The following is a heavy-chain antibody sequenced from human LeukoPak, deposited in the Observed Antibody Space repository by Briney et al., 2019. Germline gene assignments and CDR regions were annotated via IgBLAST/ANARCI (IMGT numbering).Heavy chain of an antibody. CDR3: SRGGDPQWLVHVEY. J-gene: IGHJ4*02. D-gene: IGHD6-19*01. Sequence: GGSLRLFCAASGFTVSRTYMSWVRQAPGKGLEWVSVLYSAGGTYYADSVKGRFTISRDNSKNTLYLQMNSLRVEDTAVYYCSRGGDPQWLVHVEYWGQGTLVTVSS. CDR2: LYSAGGT. CDR1: GFTVSRTY. V-gene: IGHV3-53*01.